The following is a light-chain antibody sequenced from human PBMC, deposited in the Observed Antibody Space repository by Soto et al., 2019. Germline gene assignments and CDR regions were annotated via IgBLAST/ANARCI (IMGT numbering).Light chain of an antibody. Sequence: EIVLTQSPGTLSLSPGETATLSCRASQSVSSNYLAWYQQKPGQAPRLLIYGASSRATGIPDRFSGSGSGTEFTLTISSLQPDDFATYYCQHYNSYSEAFGQGTKVDIK. CDR1: QSVSSNY. CDR2: GAS. V-gene: IGKV3-20*01. J-gene: IGKJ1*01. CDR3: QHYNSYSEA.